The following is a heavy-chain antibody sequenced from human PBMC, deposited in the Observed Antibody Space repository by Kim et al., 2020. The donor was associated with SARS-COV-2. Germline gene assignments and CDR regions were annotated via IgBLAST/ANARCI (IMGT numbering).Heavy chain of an antibody. D-gene: IGHD3-10*01. CDR2: IYYSGST. CDR1: GGSISSSSYY. J-gene: IGHJ4*02. CDR3: ARRRVIWFGELLTFDY. V-gene: IGHV4-39*01. Sequence: SETLSLTCTVSGGSISSSSYYWGWIRQPPGKGLEWIGSIYYSGSTYYNPSIKSRVTISVDTSKNQFSLKLSSVTAADTAVYYCARRRVIWFGELLTFDYWGQGTLVTVSS.